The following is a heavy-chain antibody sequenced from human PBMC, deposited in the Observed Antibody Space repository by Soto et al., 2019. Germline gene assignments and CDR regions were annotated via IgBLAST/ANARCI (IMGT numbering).Heavy chain of an antibody. V-gene: IGHV1-18*01. CDR2: ISAYNGNT. CDR3: ARVGYSYGYNWFDP. J-gene: IGHJ5*02. D-gene: IGHD5-18*01. CDR1: GYTFTSYG. Sequence: ASVKVPCKASGYTFTSYGISWVRQAPGQGLEWMGWISAYNGNTNYEQKLQGRVTMTTDTSTSTAYMELRSLRSDDTAVYYCARVGYSYGYNWFDPWGQGTLVTVSS.